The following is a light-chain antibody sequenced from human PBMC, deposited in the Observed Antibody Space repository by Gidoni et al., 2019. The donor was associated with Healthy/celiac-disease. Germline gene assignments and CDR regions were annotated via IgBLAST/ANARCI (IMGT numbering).Light chain of an antibody. CDR3: LQDYNYPRT. V-gene: IGKV1-6*01. J-gene: IGKJ1*01. CDR1: QGIRND. CDR2: AAS. Sequence: GDRVTITCRASQGIRNDLGWYQQKPGKAPKLLIYAASSLQSGVPSRFSGSGSGTDFTLTISSLQPEDFATYYCLQDYNYPRTFGQGTKVEIK.